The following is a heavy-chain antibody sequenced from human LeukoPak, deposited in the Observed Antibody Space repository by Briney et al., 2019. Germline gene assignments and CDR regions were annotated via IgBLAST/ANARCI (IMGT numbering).Heavy chain of an antibody. J-gene: IGHJ4*02. V-gene: IGHV3-21*01. CDR2: ISSSSSYI. CDR1: GFTFSSYS. Sequence: GGSLRLSCAASGFTFSSYSMNWVRQAPGKGLEWVSSISSSSSYIYYADSVEGRFTISRDNAKNSLYLQMNSLRAEDTAVYYCARSSVTYRSSCRTWGQGTLVTVSS. CDR3: ARSSVTYRSSCRT. D-gene: IGHD6-13*01.